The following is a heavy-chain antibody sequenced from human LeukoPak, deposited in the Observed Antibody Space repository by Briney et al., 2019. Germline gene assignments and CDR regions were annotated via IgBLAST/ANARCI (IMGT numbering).Heavy chain of an antibody. CDR2: IWYDGSNK. D-gene: IGHD1-26*01. CDR1: GFTFSSYG. Sequence: GGSLRLSCAASGFTFSSYGMHWVRQAPGKGLEWVAVIWYDGSNKYYADSVKGRFTISRDNSKNTLYLQMNSLRAEDTAVYYCAKALLKLSFSYYYGMDVWGQGTTVTVSS. CDR3: AKALLKLSFSYYYGMDV. V-gene: IGHV3-30*02. J-gene: IGHJ6*02.